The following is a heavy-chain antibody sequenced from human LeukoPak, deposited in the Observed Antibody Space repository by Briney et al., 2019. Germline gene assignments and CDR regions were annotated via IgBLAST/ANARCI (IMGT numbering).Heavy chain of an antibody. D-gene: IGHD5/OR15-5a*01. CDR2: ISGSGGST. Sequence: PGGSLRLSCAASGFTFSSYAMSWVRQAPGKELEWVSAISGSGGSTYYADSVKGRFTISRDNSKNTLYLQMNSLRAEDTAVYYCAKGLRLGYYYMDVWGKGTTVTVSS. J-gene: IGHJ6*03. V-gene: IGHV3-23*01. CDR3: AKGLRLGYYYMDV. CDR1: GFTFSSYA.